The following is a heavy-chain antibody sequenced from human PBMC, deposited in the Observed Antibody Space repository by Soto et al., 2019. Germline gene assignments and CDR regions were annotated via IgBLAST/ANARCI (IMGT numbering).Heavy chain of an antibody. CDR1: GFTFSSYW. J-gene: IGHJ6*03. CDR3: ARDIRYYGTPHYYMDV. V-gene: IGHV3-74*01. Sequence: GGSLRLSCEASGFTFSSYWMHWVRQVPGKGLVWVSRINSDGYSTNYADSVKGRFTISRDNAKNTLYLQMNSLRAEDTAVYYCARDIRYYGTPHYYMDVWGKGTTVTVSS. D-gene: IGHD3-10*01. CDR2: INSDGYST.